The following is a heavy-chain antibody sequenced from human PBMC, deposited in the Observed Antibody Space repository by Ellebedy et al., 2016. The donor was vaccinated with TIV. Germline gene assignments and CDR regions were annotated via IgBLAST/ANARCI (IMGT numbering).Heavy chain of an antibody. CDR2: IYGGGGT. CDR1: GFIVSSNY. J-gene: IGHJ4*02. D-gene: IGHD4-17*01. V-gene: IGHV3-66*01. Sequence: GESLKISCAASGFIVSSNYMSWVRQAPGKGLEWVSIIYGGGGTYYADSVKGRFTISRDNSKNTLYLQMNSLRVEDTAVYYCARAPPYNYGDYANSHPDNYWGQGTLVTVSS. CDR3: ARAPPYNYGDYANSHPDNY.